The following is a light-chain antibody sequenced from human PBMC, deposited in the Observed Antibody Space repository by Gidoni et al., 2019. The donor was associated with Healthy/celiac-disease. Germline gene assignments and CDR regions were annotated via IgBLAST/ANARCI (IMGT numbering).Light chain of an antibody. V-gene: IGLV2-14*01. CDR1: SSDVGGYNY. CDR2: AVS. J-gene: IGLJ2*01. CDR3: SSYTSSSTLE. Sequence: QSALTQPASVSGSPGQSITISCTGTSSDVGGYNYVSWYQQHPGKAPKLMIYAVSNRPSGVSNRCSGSKSGNTASLTISGLQAEDEADYYCSSYTSSSTLEFGGGTKLTVL.